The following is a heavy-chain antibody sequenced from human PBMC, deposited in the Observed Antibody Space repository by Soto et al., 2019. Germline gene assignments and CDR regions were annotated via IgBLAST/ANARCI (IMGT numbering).Heavy chain of an antibody. J-gene: IGHJ6*02. CDR2: ISGGGSGT. CDR3: AKDVESGYRFSYYLYGMDV. Sequence: EVQLLESGGGLVQPGGSLRLSCAASGFTFSSYAMSWVRRAPGRGLEWVSGISGGGSGTYNADSVKGRFSIFRDNSKDTVYLQMNNVRAEDTAVYYCAKDVESGYRFSYYLYGMDVWGQGTTVTVSS. V-gene: IGHV3-23*01. CDR1: GFTFSSYA. D-gene: IGHD3-3*01.